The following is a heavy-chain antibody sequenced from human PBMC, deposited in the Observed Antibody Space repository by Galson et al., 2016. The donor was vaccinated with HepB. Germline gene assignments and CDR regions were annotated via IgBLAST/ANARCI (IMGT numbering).Heavy chain of an antibody. J-gene: IGHJ4*02. CDR3: ARDLSGYSSGWYDY. Sequence: SLRLSCAASGFTFGDYAMHWVRQAPGKGLEWVSGINWNSGSIGYADSVKGRFTISRDNAKNSLYLQMNSLRVEDTAVYFCARDLSGYSSGWYDYWGQGALVTVSP. D-gene: IGHD6-19*01. CDR2: INWNSGSI. CDR1: GFTFGDYA. V-gene: IGHV3-9*01.